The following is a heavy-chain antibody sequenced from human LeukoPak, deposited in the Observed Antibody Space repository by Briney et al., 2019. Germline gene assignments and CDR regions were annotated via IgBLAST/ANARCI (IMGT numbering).Heavy chain of an antibody. CDR2: ISYDGSNK. Sequence: GGSLRLSCAASGFTFSSYAMHWVRQAPGKGLEWVAVISYDGSNKYYADSVKGRFTISRDNSKNTLYLQMNSLRAEDTAVYYCARDLPTSDYYDSSGHGYYWGQGTLVIVSS. D-gene: IGHD3-22*01. CDR1: GFTFSSYA. J-gene: IGHJ4*02. CDR3: ARDLPTSDYYDSSGHGYY. V-gene: IGHV3-30-3*01.